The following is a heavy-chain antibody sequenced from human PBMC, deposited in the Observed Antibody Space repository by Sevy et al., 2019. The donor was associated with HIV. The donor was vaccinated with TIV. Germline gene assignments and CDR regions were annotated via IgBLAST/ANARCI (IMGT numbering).Heavy chain of an antibody. CDR3: ARESPVLLWFGESVKGHYYYMDV. CDR1: GFTFSSYW. CDR2: IKQDGSEK. V-gene: IGHV3-7*01. J-gene: IGHJ6*03. D-gene: IGHD3-10*01. Sequence: GGSLRLSCAASGFTFSSYWMSWVRQAPGKGLEWVAHIKQDGSEKYYVDSVKGRFTISRDNAKNSLYLQMNSLRAEDTAVYYCARESPVLLWFGESVKGHYYYMDVWGKGTTVTVSS.